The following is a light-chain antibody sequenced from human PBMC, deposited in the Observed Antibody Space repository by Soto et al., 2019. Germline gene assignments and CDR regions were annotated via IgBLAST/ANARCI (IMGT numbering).Light chain of an antibody. CDR2: NVS. V-gene: IGLV2-14*01. CDR1: SSDFGAYNY. Sequence: ALTQPASVSGSPGQSITISCTGTSSDFGAYNYVSWYQQYPGKVPKLLIYNVSNRPSGVSNRFSGSKSGNTASLTISGLQAEDEADYFCTSYTSGSLYVFGTGTKVTVL. CDR3: TSYTSGSLYV. J-gene: IGLJ1*01.